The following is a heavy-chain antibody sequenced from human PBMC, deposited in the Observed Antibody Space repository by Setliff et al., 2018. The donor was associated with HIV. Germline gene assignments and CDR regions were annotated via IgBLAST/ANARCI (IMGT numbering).Heavy chain of an antibody. V-gene: IGHV1-2*06. Sequence: ASVKVSCKASGYTFTDYYLHWVRQAPGQGLEWVGRIDPNSGGTIFAQMFQGRISMARDTSISTVYMELRRLRSDDTAVYFCARDDTLDMWGQGTMVTVSS. J-gene: IGHJ3*02. CDR2: IDPNSGGT. CDR3: ARDDTLDM. CDR1: GYTFTDYY.